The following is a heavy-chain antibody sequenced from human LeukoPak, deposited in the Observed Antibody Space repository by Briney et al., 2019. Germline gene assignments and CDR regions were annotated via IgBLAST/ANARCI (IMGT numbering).Heavy chain of an antibody. D-gene: IGHD6-19*01. Sequence: GGSLRLSCAASGLTFRNFAMSWVCQAPGKGLEWLAVTSGDEDSTHYADSVRGRFVISTDSSKNSLFLQTNSLRADDTAVYYCTIDLMTGFSSGWHFGYWGPGTLVTVSS. CDR1: GLTFRNFA. V-gene: IGHV3-23*01. J-gene: IGHJ4*02. CDR3: TIDLMTGFSSGWHFGY. CDR2: TSGDEDST.